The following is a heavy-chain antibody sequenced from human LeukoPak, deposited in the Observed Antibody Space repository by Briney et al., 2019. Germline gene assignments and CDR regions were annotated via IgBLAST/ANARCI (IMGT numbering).Heavy chain of an antibody. D-gene: IGHD6-13*01. CDR1: GFTFSSYA. Sequence: GGSLRLSCAASGFTFSSYAMSWVRQAPGKGLEWVSAISGSGGSTYYADSVKGRFTISRDDSKNTLYLQMNSLRAEDTAVYYCAREGASSSFGYWGQGTPVTVSS. CDR2: ISGSGGST. CDR3: AREGASSSFGY. J-gene: IGHJ4*02. V-gene: IGHV3-23*01.